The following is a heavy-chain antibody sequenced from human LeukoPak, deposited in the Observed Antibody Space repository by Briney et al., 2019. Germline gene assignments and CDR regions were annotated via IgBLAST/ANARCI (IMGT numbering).Heavy chain of an antibody. D-gene: IGHD6-13*01. Sequence: SESLSLTCTVSGGSFSSYYWSWIRQPPGKGLEWIGYIYYSGSTNYYPSLKSRVTISVDTSKNQFSLKLSSVTAADTAVYYCARGLAAAGTGNWFDPWGQGTLVTVSS. CDR3: ARGLAAAGTGNWFDP. V-gene: IGHV4-59*01. J-gene: IGHJ5*02. CDR1: GGSFSSYY. CDR2: IYYSGST.